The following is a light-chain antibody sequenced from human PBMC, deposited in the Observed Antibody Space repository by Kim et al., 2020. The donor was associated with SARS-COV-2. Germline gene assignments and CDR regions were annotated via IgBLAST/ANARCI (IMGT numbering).Light chain of an antibody. J-gene: IGLJ2*01. Sequence: QSALTQPPSVSGSPGQSITMSCTGTSSDVGGYDYVSWYRQQPGTAPKLMIYDVDTRPSGVSDRFSGSKSGNTASLTISGLQAEDEGDYYCSSYTRTDTVVFGGGTQLTVL. CDR3: SSYTRTDTVV. CDR1: SSDVGGYDY. CDR2: DVD. V-gene: IGLV2-14*03.